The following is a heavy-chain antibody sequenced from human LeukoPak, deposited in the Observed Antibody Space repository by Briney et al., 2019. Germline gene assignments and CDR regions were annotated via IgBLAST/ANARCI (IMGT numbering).Heavy chain of an antibody. V-gene: IGHV4-34*01. J-gene: IGHJ4*02. Sequence: PSETLSLTCAVYGGSFSGYYWSWIRQPPGKGLEWIGEINHSGSTNYNPSLKSRVTISVDTSKNQFSLKLSSVTAADTAVYYCSIAARGVDYWGQGTVVTVSS. CDR2: INHSGST. CDR1: GGSFSGYY. CDR3: SIAARGVDY. D-gene: IGHD6-6*01.